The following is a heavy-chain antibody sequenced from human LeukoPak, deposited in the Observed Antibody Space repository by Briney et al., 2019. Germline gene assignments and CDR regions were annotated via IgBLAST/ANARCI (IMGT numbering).Heavy chain of an antibody. CDR3: ARRDYDILTGYYWFDP. D-gene: IGHD3-9*01. Sequence: PSEPLSLTCAVYGGSLSGYYWSWIRQPPGKGLEWIGEINHSGSTNYNPSLKSRVTISIDTSKNQFSLKLSSVTAADTAVYYCARRDYDILTGYYWFDPWGQGTLVTVSS. CDR2: INHSGST. J-gene: IGHJ5*02. CDR1: GGSLSGYY. V-gene: IGHV4-34*01.